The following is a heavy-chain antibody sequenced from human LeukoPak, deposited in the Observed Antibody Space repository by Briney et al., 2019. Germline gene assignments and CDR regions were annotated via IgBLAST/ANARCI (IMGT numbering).Heavy chain of an antibody. V-gene: IGHV3-7*03. CDR2: IKQDGSEK. J-gene: IGHJ4*02. CDR3: ARDGYCSGSTCYRFFDY. D-gene: IGHD2-2*02. CDR1: EFTFSNYW. Sequence: PGGSLRLSCAASEFTFSNYWMSWVRQAPGKGLEWVAHIKQDGSEKYYADSVKGRFTISRDNAKNSLYLQMNSLRAEDTAVYYCARDGYCSGSTCYRFFDYWGQGTLVTVSS.